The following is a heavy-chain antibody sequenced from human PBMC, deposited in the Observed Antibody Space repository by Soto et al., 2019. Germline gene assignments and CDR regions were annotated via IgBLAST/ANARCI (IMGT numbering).Heavy chain of an antibody. D-gene: IGHD2-2*01. CDR1: GFTFSSYA. J-gene: IGHJ6*02. CDR2: ISGSGGST. Sequence: PGGSLRLSCGASGFTFSSYAMSWVRQAPGKGLEWVSAISGSGGSTYYADSVKGRFTISRDNSKNTLYLQMNSLRAEDTAVYYFSKVPGAMYHYYRLDVWGPGTTVTVSS. CDR3: SKVPGAMYHYYRLDV. V-gene: IGHV3-23*01.